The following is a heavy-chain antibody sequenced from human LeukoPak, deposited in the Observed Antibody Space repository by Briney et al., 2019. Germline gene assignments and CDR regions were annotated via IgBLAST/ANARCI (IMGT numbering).Heavy chain of an antibody. V-gene: IGHV5-51*01. Sequence: GESLEISCKGSGYSFTSYWIGWVRQMPGKGLEWMGIIYPGDSDTRYSPSFQGQVTISADKSISTAYLQWSSLKASDTAMYYCARLGGSSWPTGKLPLAGRRASYGMDVWGQGTTVTVSS. J-gene: IGHJ6*02. CDR2: IYPGDSDT. CDR3: ARLGGSSWPTGKLPLAGRRASYGMDV. D-gene: IGHD6-13*01. CDR1: GYSFTSYW.